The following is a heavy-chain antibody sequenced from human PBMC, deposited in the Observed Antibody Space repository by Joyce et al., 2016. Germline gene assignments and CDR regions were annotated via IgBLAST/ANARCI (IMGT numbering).Heavy chain of an antibody. CDR3: AKRPPAPGGMDV. CDR2: ISFDGNKT. V-gene: IGHV3-30*18. D-gene: IGHD3-10*01. Sequence: QVKLVESGGGVVQTGRSLRLSCGASGFAFRSHGMHWVRQATGKGVAWVAVISFDGNKTYYADSVRGRFTISRDNSKNTLFLQLNSLRPEDTGTYFCAKRPPAPGGMDVWGQGTTVTVSS. J-gene: IGHJ6*02. CDR1: GFAFRSHG.